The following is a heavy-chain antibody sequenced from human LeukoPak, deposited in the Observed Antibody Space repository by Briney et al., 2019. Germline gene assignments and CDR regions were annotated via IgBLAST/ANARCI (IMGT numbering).Heavy chain of an antibody. V-gene: IGHV3-33*08. CDR2: IWYDGSNK. CDR1: GFTFSSYS. Sequence: PGGSLRLSCAASGFTFSSYSMNWVRQAPGKGLEWVAVIWYDGSNKYYADSVKGRFTISRDNSKNTLYLQMSSLRAEDTAVYYCARGFEHIVVVTAMRPLWHIDYWGQGTLVTVSS. J-gene: IGHJ4*02. CDR3: ARGFEHIVVVTAMRPLWHIDY. D-gene: IGHD2-21*02.